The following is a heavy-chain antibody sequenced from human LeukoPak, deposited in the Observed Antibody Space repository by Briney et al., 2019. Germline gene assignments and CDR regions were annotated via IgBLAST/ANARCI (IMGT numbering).Heavy chain of an antibody. V-gene: IGHV3-74*01. CDR1: GFTFSSYW. J-gene: IGHJ3*01. Sequence: GGSLRLSCAASGFTFSSYWMHWVRQVPGKGLLGVSRINTDGSSTISADSVRGRFSISRDNAKNTVFLRVNSLRAEDTAVYYCARSGSLATTSHDAFDVWGQGTMVAVSS. CDR2: INTDGSST. CDR3: ARSGSLATTSHDAFDV. D-gene: IGHD1-26*01.